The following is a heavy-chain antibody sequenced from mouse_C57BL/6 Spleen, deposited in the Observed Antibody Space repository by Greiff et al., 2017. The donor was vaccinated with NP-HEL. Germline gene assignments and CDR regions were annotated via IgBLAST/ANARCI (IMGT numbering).Heavy chain of an antibody. CDR1: GYTFTSYG. D-gene: IGHD1-1*01. J-gene: IGHJ1*03. Sequence: LQESGAELARPGASVKLSCKASGYTFTSYGISWVKQRTGQGLEWIGEIYPRSGNTYYNEKFKGKATLTADKSSSTAYMELRSLTSEDSAVYFCARGPITTVVADWYFDVWGTGTTVTVSS. V-gene: IGHV1-81*01. CDR3: ARGPITTVVADWYFDV. CDR2: IYPRSGNT.